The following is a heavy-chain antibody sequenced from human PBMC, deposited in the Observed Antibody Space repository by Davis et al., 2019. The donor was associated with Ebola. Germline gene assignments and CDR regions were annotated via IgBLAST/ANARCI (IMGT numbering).Heavy chain of an antibody. CDR3: ARGIGWSYYFDY. CDR1: GFTFSSYW. J-gene: IGHJ4*02. Sequence: GESLKISCAASGFTFSSYWMSWVRQAPGKGLEWVANIKQDGSEKYYVDSVKGRFTISRDNAKNSLYLQMNSLRAEDTAVYYCARGIGWSYYFDYWGQGTLVTVSS. V-gene: IGHV3-7*03. CDR2: IKQDGSEK. D-gene: IGHD6-19*01.